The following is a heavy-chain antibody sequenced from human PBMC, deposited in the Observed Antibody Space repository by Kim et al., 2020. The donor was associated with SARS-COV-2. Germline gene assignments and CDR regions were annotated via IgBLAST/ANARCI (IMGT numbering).Heavy chain of an antibody. D-gene: IGHD6-19*01. V-gene: IGHV3-11*01. CDR2: ISSSGSTI. CDR1: GFTFSDYY. CDR3: ARAVAVAGLHFDP. Sequence: GGSLRLSCAASGFTFSDYYMSWIRQAPGKGLEWVSYISSSGSTIYYADSVKGRFTISRHNAKNSLYLQMNSLRAEDTAVYYCARAVAVAGLHFDPWGQGTLVTVSS. J-gene: IGHJ5*02.